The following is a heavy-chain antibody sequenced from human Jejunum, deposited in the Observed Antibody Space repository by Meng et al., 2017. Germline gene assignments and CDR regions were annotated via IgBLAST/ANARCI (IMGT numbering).Heavy chain of an antibody. Sequence: GESLKISCAASGFTFSSHTMNGVRQAPGKGLEWVSSITSRGSYIYYADSVKGRFTISRDNAQNSLFLQMNSLRAEDTAVYYCARDAIGGSLDYVWGTHSFDYWGQGTLVTVSS. J-gene: IGHJ4*02. CDR1: GFTFSSHT. CDR2: ITSRGSYI. CDR3: ARDAIGGSLDYVWGTHSFDY. V-gene: IGHV3-21*01. D-gene: IGHD3-16*01.